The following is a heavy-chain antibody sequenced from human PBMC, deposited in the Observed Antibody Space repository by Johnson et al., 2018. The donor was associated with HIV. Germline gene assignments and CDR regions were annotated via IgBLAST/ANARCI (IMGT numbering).Heavy chain of an antibody. J-gene: IGHJ3*02. Sequence: VQLVESGGGLVQPGGSLRLSCAASGFTFSSYAMSWVRQAPGKGLEWVSAISGSGGSTYYADSVKGRFTISRDNSKNTLYLQMNSLRAEDTALDYCARGVLLWFRELSSLNDAFDIWGQGTMVTVSS. CDR1: GFTFSSYA. D-gene: IGHD3-10*01. CDR2: ISGSGGST. CDR3: ARGVLLWFRELSSLNDAFDI. V-gene: IGHV3-23*04.